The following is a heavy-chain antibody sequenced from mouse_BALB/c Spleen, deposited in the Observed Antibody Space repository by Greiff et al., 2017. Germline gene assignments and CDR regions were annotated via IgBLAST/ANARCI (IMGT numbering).Heavy chain of an antibody. J-gene: IGHJ4*01. Sequence: QVQLQQPGAELVKPGASVKMSCKASGYTFTSYNMHWVKQTPGQGLEWIGPIYPGNGDTSYNQKFKGKATLTADKSSSTAYMQLSSLTSEDSAVYYCAGSSYPYYAMDYWGQGTSVTVSS. V-gene: IGHV1-12*01. CDR3: AGSSYPYYAMDY. D-gene: IGHD1-1*01. CDR1: GYTFTSYN. CDR2: IYPGNGDT.